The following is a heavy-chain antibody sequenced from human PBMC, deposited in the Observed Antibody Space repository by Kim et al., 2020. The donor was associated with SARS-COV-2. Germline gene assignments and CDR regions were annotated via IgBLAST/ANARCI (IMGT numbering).Heavy chain of an antibody. D-gene: IGHD3-22*01. CDR2: INTGNGNT. Sequence: ASVKVSCKTSGYSFTTYTMQWVRQAPGQSLEWMGWINTGNGNTHYSQKFQGRLTITRDTSASTVYMEVTSLRSEDTAVYYCARENYQDNRGYSIYDYWGQGTLVTVSS. CDR1: GYSFTTYT. V-gene: IGHV1-3*04. CDR3: ARENYQDNRGYSIYDY. J-gene: IGHJ4*02.